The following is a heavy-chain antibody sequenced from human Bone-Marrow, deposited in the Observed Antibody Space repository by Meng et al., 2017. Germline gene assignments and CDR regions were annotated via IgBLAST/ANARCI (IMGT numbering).Heavy chain of an antibody. CDR1: GCTFSSYA. CDR2: IIPIFGTA. J-gene: IGHJ4*02. CDR3: AAILDSSGYYSPENYFDY. Sequence: SVKVSCKASGCTFSSYAISWVRQAPGQGLEWMGGIIPIFGTANYAQKFQGRVTITADESTSTAYMELSSLRSEDTAVYYCAAILDSSGYYSPENYFDYWGQGTLVTVSS. D-gene: IGHD3-22*01. V-gene: IGHV1-69*13.